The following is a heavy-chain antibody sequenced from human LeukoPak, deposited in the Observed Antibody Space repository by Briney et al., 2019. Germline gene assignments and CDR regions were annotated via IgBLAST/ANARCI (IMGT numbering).Heavy chain of an antibody. CDR1: GFTFSSYS. Sequence: GGSLRLSCAASGFTFSSYSMNWVRQAPGKGLEWVSSINAFGARTYYADSVKGRFTISRDNSKNTLYLQMNSLRAEDTALYYCAKVALGYCSGSSCYYFDYGGQGTLVTVSS. CDR3: AKVALGYCSGSSCYYFDY. J-gene: IGHJ4*02. V-gene: IGHV3-23*01. D-gene: IGHD2-15*01. CDR2: INAFGART.